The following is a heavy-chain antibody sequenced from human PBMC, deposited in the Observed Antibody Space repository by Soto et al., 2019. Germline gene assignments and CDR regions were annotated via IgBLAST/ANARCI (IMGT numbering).Heavy chain of an antibody. CDR1: GFSLTTSGVG. Sequence: QITLKDSGPTLVRPTQTLTLTCTFSGFSLTTSGVGVGWFRQPPGKALEWLAVIYWDDDKRYSSSLKNRLTITMDTSKSQGVLTMANMDPVDTATYYCAHHPYYGLGSYSFDYWVQGTMVTVSS. CDR3: AHHPYYGLGSYSFDY. V-gene: IGHV2-5*02. CDR2: IYWDDDK. D-gene: IGHD3-10*01. J-gene: IGHJ4*02.